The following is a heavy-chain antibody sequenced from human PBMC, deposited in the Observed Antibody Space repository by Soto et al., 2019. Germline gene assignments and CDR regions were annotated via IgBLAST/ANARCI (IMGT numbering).Heavy chain of an antibody. CDR2: IYYTGST. CDR3: ATSEYSSSSVNWFDP. J-gene: IGHJ5*02. D-gene: IGHD6-6*01. V-gene: IGHV4-30-4*01. CDR1: GGSISRADYY. Sequence: QVQLQESGPGLVKPSQTLSLTCTVSGGSISRADYYWSWIRQPPGKGLEWIGYIYYTGSTYYNPSLKSRVTISVDTSKNQFSLKLRSVTAADTAVYYCATSEYSSSSVNWFDPWGQGTLVTVSS.